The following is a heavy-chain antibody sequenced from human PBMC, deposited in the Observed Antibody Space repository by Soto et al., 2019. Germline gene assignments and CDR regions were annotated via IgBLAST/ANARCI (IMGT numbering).Heavy chain of an antibody. CDR2: IIPIFGTA. Sequence: ASVKVSCKASGGTFSSYAISWVRQAPGQGLEWMGGIIPIFGTANYAQKFQGRVTITADESTSTAYMELSSLRSEDTAVYYCARAYCGGDCYPYNWFDPWGQGTLVTVSS. J-gene: IGHJ5*02. V-gene: IGHV1-69*13. CDR1: GGTFSSYA. CDR3: ARAYCGGDCYPYNWFDP. D-gene: IGHD2-21*02.